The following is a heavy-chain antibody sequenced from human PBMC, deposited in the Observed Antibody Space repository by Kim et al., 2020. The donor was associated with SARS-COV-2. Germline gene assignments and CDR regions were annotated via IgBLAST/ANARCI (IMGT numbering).Heavy chain of an antibody. Sequence: DSGKGRVTISRDNAKNSLYLQMNSLRAEDTAVYYCARGSLAYYYYYYMDVWGKGTTVTVSS. V-gene: IGHV3-11*04. CDR3: ARGSLAYYYYYYMDV. D-gene: IGHD3-10*01. J-gene: IGHJ6*03.